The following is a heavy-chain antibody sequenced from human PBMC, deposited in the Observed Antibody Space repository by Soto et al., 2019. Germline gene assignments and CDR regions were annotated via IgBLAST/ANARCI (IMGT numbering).Heavy chain of an antibody. CDR1: GDSISSSNW. CDR3: ARGPYSDSGGYYFF. D-gene: IGHD3-22*01. CDR2: IYHSGGT. Sequence: SETLSLTCAVSGDSISSSNWWSWVRQPPGKGLEWIGEIYHSGGTNYNPSLKSRVTISVDKSKNQFSLNLRSVTAADTAVYYCARGPYSDSGGYYFFWGQGIPVTVSS. J-gene: IGHJ4*02. V-gene: IGHV4-4*02.